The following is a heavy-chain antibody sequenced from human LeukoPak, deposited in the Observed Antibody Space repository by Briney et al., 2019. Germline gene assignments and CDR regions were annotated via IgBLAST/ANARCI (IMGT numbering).Heavy chain of an antibody. CDR2: ISSSSSYI. CDR1: GFTFSSYS. J-gene: IGHJ4*02. V-gene: IGHV3-21*01. Sequence: GSLILSCAASGFTFSSYSMNWVRQAPGKGLEWVSSISSSSSYIYYAASVKGRFIISGDNDKNSLYLQMNSLRAEDTAVYYCARDIGVGYYFDYWGQGTLVTVSS. D-gene: IGHD6-19*01. CDR3: ARDIGVGYYFDY.